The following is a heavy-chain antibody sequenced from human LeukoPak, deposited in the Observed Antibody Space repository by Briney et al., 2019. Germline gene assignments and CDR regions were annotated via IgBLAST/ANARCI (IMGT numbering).Heavy chain of an antibody. D-gene: IGHD2-15*01. Sequence: SSETLSLTCTVPGGSISSNSYYRGRMRQPRGKGLEWIGSIYYSGSTYCNPSLKRRVTISVDTSKNQFSLTLSSVTAADTAVYYCARAPPYSSGDSCYPASYYFDYWGHGTLVT. CDR3: ARAPPYSSGDSCYPASYYFDY. CDR2: IYYSGST. J-gene: IGHJ4*01. CDR1: GGSISSNSYY. V-gene: IGHV4-39*07.